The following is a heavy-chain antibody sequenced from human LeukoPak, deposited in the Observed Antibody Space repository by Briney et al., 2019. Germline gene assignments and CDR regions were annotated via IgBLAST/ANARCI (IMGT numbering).Heavy chain of an antibody. CDR1: GFTFSNYA. CDR3: AKNRGDYDPEYFQH. D-gene: IGHD4-17*01. CDR2: ISASGGST. J-gene: IGHJ1*01. Sequence: GGSLRLSCAASGFTFSNYAMSWVRQAPGKGLEWVSTISASGGSTYYADSVKGRFTISRDNSKNTLYLQMNSLRAEDTAVYYCAKNRGDYDPEYFQHWGQGTLVTVSS. V-gene: IGHV3-23*01.